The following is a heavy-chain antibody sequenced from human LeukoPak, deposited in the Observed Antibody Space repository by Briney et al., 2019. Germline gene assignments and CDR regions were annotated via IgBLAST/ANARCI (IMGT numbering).Heavy chain of an antibody. V-gene: IGHV3-23*01. Sequence: GGSLRLSCAASGFTFSSYAMSWVRQAPGKGPEWVPGIGNSGDRTFYADSVKGRFTISRDNSKNSLYLQMNSLRVEDTAVYYCAKGGVWGQGIAVTVSS. CDR3: AKGGV. J-gene: IGHJ6*02. CDR1: GFTFSSYA. CDR2: IGNSGDRT.